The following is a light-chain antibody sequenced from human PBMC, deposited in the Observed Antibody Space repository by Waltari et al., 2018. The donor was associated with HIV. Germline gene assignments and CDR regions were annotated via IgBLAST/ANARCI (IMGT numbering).Light chain of an antibody. V-gene: IGLV2-8*01. CDR2: AVN. CDR1: SSDVGGYNF. J-gene: IGLJ2*01. CDR3: SSYGGSDNRVV. Sequence: QSALTQPPSESGSPGQSVTISCTGTSSDVGGYNFVSWYQQHPGKAPKFIIYAVNKRPSGVPSRFSCSKSGNTASLTVSGLQAEDEADYYCSSYGGSDNRVVFGGGTKLTVL.